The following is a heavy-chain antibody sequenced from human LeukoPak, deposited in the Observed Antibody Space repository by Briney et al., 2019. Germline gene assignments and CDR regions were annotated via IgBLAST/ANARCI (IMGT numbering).Heavy chain of an antibody. CDR3: AKDIGGGSYPDAFDI. CDR2: ISWNSGSI. J-gene: IGHJ3*02. V-gene: IGHV3-9*01. Sequence: GGSLRLSCAASGFTFDDYAMHWVRQAPGKGLEWVSGISWNSGSIGYADSVKGRFTISRDNAKNSPYLQMNSLRAEDTALYYCAKDIGGGSYPDAFDIWGQGTMVTVSS. CDR1: GFTFDDYA. D-gene: IGHD1-26*01.